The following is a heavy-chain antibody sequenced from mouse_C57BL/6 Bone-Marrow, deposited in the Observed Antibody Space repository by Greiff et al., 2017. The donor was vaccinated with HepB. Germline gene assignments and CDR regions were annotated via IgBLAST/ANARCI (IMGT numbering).Heavy chain of an antibody. CDR1: GFTFSSYT. CDR3: ARPRFAY. J-gene: IGHJ3*01. Sequence: EVQGVESGGGLVKPGGSLKLSCAASGFTFSSYTMSWVRQTPEKRLEWVATISGGGGNTYYPDSVKGRFTISRDNAKNTLYLQMSSLRSEDTALYYCARPRFAYWGQGTLVTVSA. V-gene: IGHV5-9*01. CDR2: ISGGGGNT.